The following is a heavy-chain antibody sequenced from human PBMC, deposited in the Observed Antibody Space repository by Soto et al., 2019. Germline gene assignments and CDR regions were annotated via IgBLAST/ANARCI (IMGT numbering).Heavy chain of an antibody. CDR3: ARGRKGITLVRGIMLDY. D-gene: IGHD3-10*01. Sequence: TIPALGVTNTAQKFQGRVTITADKSTSTVYMELSSLRSEDTAVYYCARGRKGITLVRGIMLDYWGQGTPVIVSS. CDR2: TIPALGVT. V-gene: IGHV1-69*02. J-gene: IGHJ4*02.